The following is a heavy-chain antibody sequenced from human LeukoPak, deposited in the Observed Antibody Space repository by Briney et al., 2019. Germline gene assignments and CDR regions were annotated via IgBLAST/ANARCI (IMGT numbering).Heavy chain of an antibody. V-gene: IGHV1-2*02. D-gene: IGHD3-16*01. J-gene: IGHJ5*02. CDR2: VNPNSGGT. CDR1: GYTFTGYY. CDR3: ARPPYDYVWGSYP. Sequence: ASVKVSCKASGYTFTGYYMHWVRQAPGQGLEWMGWVNPNSGGTNYAQKFQGRVTMTRDTSISTAYMELSRLRSDDTAVYYCARPPYDYVWGSYPWGQGTLVTVSS.